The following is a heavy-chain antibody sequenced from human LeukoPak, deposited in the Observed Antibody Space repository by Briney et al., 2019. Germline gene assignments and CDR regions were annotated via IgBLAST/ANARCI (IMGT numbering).Heavy chain of an antibody. CDR2: IYYSGNT. J-gene: IGHJ4*02. Sequence: PSETLSLTCTVSGGSISSSSYYWGWIRQPPGKGLEWIGTIYYSGNTYYNPSLKSRVSISVDTSKNQFSPKLSPVTAADTAVYYCARQAVAGNGFDYWGQGTLVTVSS. CDR1: GGSISSSSYY. CDR3: ARQAVAGNGFDY. V-gene: IGHV4-39*01. D-gene: IGHD6-19*01.